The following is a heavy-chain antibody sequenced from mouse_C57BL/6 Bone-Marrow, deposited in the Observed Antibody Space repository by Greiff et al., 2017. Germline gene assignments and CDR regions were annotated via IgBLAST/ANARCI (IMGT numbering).Heavy chain of an antibody. J-gene: IGHJ2*01. D-gene: IGHD1-1*01. CDR1: GFTFSSYA. V-gene: IGHV5-9-1*02. Sequence: EVKLMESGEGLVKPGGSLKLSCAASGFTFSSYAMSWVRQTPEKRLEWVAYISSGGDYIYYADTVKGRFTISRDNARNTLYLQMSSLKSEDTAMYYCTREGYDGSSLFDYWGQGTTLTVSS. CDR3: TREGYDGSSLFDY. CDR2: ISSGGDYI.